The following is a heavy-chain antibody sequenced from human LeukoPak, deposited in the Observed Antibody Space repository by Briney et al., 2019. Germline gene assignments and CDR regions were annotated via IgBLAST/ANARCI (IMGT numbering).Heavy chain of an antibody. Sequence: PSETLSLTCTVSGGSISSGGYYWSWIRQHPGKGLEWIGYIYYSGSTYYNPSFKSRVTISVDTSKNQFSLKLSSVTAADTAVYYCARVLGDIVVVPAAKGWFDPWGQGTLVTVSS. D-gene: IGHD2-2*01. CDR2: IYYSGST. J-gene: IGHJ5*02. CDR1: GGSISSGGYY. CDR3: ARVLGDIVVVPAAKGWFDP. V-gene: IGHV4-31*03.